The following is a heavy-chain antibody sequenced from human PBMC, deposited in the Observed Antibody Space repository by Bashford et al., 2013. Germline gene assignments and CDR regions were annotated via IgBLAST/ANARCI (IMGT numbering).Heavy chain of an antibody. Sequence: SETLSLTCTVSGGSISSYYWSWIRQPHGKGLEWIGYIYYSGSTNYNPSLKSRVTISVDTSKNQFSLKLSSVTAADTAVYYCARGSSGSLFDYWGQGTLVTVSS. V-gene: IGHV4-59*01. CDR2: IYYSGST. CDR3: ARGSSGSLFDY. J-gene: IGHJ4*02. CDR1: GGSISSYY. D-gene: IGHD6-19*01.